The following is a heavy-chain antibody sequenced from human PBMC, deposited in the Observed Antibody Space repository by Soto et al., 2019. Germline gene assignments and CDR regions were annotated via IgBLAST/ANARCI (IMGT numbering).Heavy chain of an antibody. D-gene: IGHD5-18*01. V-gene: IGHV1-8*02. Sequence: ASVKVSCKASGYTFTGYYMHWVRQATGQGLEWMGWMNPNSGNTGYAQKFQGRVTMTRNTSISTAYMELSSLRSEDTAVYYCARWGTVDTAILRYYYYYGMDVWGQGTTVTVSS. CDR1: GYTFTGYY. CDR2: MNPNSGNT. J-gene: IGHJ6*02. CDR3: ARWGTVDTAILRYYYYYGMDV.